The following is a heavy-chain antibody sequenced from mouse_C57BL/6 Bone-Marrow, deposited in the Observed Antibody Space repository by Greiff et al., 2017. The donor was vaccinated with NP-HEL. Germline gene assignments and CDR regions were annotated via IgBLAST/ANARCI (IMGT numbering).Heavy chain of an antibody. V-gene: IGHV5-4*03. D-gene: IGHD4-1*01. CDR3: ARGKDWVGFAY. CDR2: ISDGGSYT. Sequence: EVMLVESGGGLVKPGGSLKLSCAASGFTFSSYAMSWVRQTPEKRLEWVATISDGGSYTYYTDNVKGRFTISRDNAKNKLYLQMSDLKSEDTAMYYGARGKDWVGFAYWGQGTLVTVSA. J-gene: IGHJ3*01. CDR1: GFTFSSYA.